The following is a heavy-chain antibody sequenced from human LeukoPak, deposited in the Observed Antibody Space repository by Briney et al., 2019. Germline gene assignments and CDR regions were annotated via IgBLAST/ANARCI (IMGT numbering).Heavy chain of an antibody. Sequence: PSETLSLTCTVSGGSISSSSYYWGWIRQPPGKGLEWIGSIYYSGSTYYNPSLKSRVTISVDTSKNQFSLKLSSVTAADTAVYYCARNPAAPWRSYNWFDPWGQGTLVTVSS. CDR3: ARNPAAPWRSYNWFDP. CDR2: IYYSGST. V-gene: IGHV4-39*01. D-gene: IGHD2-2*01. CDR1: GGSISSSSYY. J-gene: IGHJ5*02.